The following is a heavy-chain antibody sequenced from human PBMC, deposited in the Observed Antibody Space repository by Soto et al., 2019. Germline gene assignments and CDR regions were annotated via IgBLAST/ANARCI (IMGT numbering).Heavy chain of an antibody. J-gene: IGHJ4*02. CDR3: VCGGNFFVY. CDR2: LDQDGSER. V-gene: IGHV3-7*01. D-gene: IGHD3-16*01. Sequence: EVQLVESVGGLVQPGGSLRLSCAASGFTFSTYWMTWVRRPPGKGLEWVANLDQDGSERYYVDTVRGRFTISRDNAKNSLYPQMNSLRAEDTAVYYCVCGGNFFVYWGQGTLVTVSP. CDR1: GFTFSTYW.